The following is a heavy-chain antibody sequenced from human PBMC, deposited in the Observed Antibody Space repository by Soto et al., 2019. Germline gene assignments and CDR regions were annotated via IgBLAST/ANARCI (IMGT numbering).Heavy chain of an antibody. D-gene: IGHD3-10*01. J-gene: IGHJ4*02. Sequence: VASVKVSCKASGYTFTSYAMHWVRQAPGQRLEWMGWINAGNGNTKYSQKFQGRVTITRDTSANTAYMELRSLRSEDTAVYYCARESLWFGELLSYFDYWGQGTLVTVSS. CDR1: GYTFTSYA. V-gene: IGHV1-3*01. CDR2: INAGNGNT. CDR3: ARESLWFGELLSYFDY.